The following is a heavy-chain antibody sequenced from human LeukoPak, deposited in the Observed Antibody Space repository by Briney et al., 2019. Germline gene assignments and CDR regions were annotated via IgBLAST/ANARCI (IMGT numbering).Heavy chain of an antibody. V-gene: IGHV3-30*19. CDR3: ARDEDGRSSNYVFDY. J-gene: IGHJ4*02. Sequence: GRSLRLSYAASGFTFSSYGMHWVRQAPGKGLEWVAVISKDGSQRYYADSVKGRFTISRDNSKNTVYLQMTTLRVEDTAVYYCARDEDGRSSNYVFDYWGQGTLVTVSS. CDR2: ISKDGSQR. CDR1: GFTFSSYG. D-gene: IGHD3-16*01.